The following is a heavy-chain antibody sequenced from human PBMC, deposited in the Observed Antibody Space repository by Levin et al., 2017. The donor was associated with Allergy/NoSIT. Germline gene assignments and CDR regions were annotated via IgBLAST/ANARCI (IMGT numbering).Heavy chain of an antibody. V-gene: IGHV3-73*01. Sequence: GESLKISCAASGFTFSDSAVHWVRRAPGKGLEWLGRIRTKPNTYATAYAASVKGRFTISRDDSKNAAYLQMDSLKTEDTAVYYCARPFWDAFDIWGQGTTVIVSS. CDR3: ARPFWDAFDI. J-gene: IGHJ3*02. CDR2: IRTKPNTYAT. CDR1: GFTFSDSA. D-gene: IGHD3-3*01.